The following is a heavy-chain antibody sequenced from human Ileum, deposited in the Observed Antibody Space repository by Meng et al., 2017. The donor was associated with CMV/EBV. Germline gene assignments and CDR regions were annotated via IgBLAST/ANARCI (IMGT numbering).Heavy chain of an antibody. V-gene: IGHV1-46*01. CDR2: INTSGGST. Sequence: KASGYTFTSYYMHWVRQAPGQGLEWMGIINTSGGSTSYAKKFQGRVTMTRDTSTSTVYMELSSLRSEDTAVYYCARPLSALQWLSTHWGQGTLVTVSS. CDR1: GYTFTSYY. J-gene: IGHJ4*02. CDR3: ARPLSALQWLSTH. D-gene: IGHD6-19*01.